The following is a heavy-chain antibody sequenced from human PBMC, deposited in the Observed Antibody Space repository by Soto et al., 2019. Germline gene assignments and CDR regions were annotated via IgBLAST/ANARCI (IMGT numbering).Heavy chain of an antibody. CDR3: ARHYYYDSSGSYYGMDV. CDR1: GYSFTSYG. J-gene: IGHJ6*02. Sequence: GESLKISWQGSGYSFTSYGIGWVRQLHGKGLEWMGIIYPGDSDTRYSPSFQGQVTISADKSISTAYLQWSSLKASDTAMYYCARHYYYDSSGSYYGMDVWGQGTTVTVSS. CDR2: IYPGDSDT. D-gene: IGHD3-22*01. V-gene: IGHV5-51*01.